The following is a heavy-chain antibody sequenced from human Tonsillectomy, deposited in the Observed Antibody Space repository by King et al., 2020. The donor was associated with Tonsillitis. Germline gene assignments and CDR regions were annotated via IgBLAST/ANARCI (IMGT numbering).Heavy chain of an antibody. J-gene: IGHJ5*02. Sequence: QLQESGPGLVKPSETLSLKCTVSGYSISSGYYWGWIRQPPGKGLEWIGSIYHSGSTYYNPSLTGRVTISVDTSKNQFPLKVSSVTAADTAVYYCARGGGDSLERLFDPWGQGTLVTVSS. D-gene: IGHD4-17*01. V-gene: IGHV4-38-2*02. CDR1: GYSISSGYY. CDR2: IYHSGST. CDR3: ARGGGDSLERLFDP.